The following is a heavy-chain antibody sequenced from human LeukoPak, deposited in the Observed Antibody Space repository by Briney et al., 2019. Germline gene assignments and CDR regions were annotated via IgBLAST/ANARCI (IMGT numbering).Heavy chain of an antibody. Sequence: PSETLSLTCTVSGGSIAINSHYWAWIRQPPGKGLEWIGSIYYTGRSFYIPSLKSRITISVDTSKNQFSLKLSSVTAADTGVYSCVIQGAVRLPYGSGSYYTLDSWGQGTLVTVSS. CDR2: IYYTGRS. CDR1: GGSIAINSHY. V-gene: IGHV4-39*01. CDR3: VIQGAVRLPYGSGSYYTLDS. J-gene: IGHJ4*02. D-gene: IGHD3-10*01.